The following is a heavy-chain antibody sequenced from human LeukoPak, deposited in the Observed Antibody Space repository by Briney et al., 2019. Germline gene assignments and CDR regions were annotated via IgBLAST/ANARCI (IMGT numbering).Heavy chain of an antibody. CDR3: ARPSYGGNSYFDY. CDR1: GYRFTSYW. Sequence: GESLQISCKGSGYRFTSYWIGWVRQLPGKGLEWMGIIYPGDSDTRYSPSFQGQVTISADKSISTAYLQWSSLKASDTAMYYCARPSYGGNSYFDYWGQGTLVTVSS. D-gene: IGHD4-23*01. V-gene: IGHV5-51*01. J-gene: IGHJ4*02. CDR2: IYPGDSDT.